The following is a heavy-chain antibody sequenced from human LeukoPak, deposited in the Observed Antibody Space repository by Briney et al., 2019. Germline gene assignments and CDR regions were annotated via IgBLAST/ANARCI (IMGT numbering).Heavy chain of an antibody. CDR1: GYTFTSYD. Sequence: GASVKVSCKASGYTFTSYDINWVRQATGQGLEWMGWMNPNSGNTGYAQKFQGRVTMTRNTSISTAYMELSRLRSEDTAVYYCARGRRRKMTTVTTVDYYYYMDVWGKGTTVTVSS. CDR3: ARGRRRKMTTVTTVDYYYYMDV. CDR2: MNPNSGNT. V-gene: IGHV1-8*01. J-gene: IGHJ6*03. D-gene: IGHD4-11*01.